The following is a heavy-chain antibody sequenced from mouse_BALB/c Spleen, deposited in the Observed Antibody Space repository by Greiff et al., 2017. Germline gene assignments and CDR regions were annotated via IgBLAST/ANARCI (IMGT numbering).Heavy chain of an antibody. CDR1: GFTFSSYG. V-gene: IGHV5-6-3*01. J-gene: IGHJ2*01. Sequence: EVKVVESGGGLVQPGGSLKLSCAASGFTFSSYGMSWVRQTPDKRLELVATINSNGGSTYYPDSVKGRFTISRDNAKNTLYLQMSSLKSEDTAMYYCARDPGSQDYYFDYWGQGTTLTVSS. CDR3: ARDPGSQDYYFDY. CDR2: INSNGGST. D-gene: IGHD1-1*01.